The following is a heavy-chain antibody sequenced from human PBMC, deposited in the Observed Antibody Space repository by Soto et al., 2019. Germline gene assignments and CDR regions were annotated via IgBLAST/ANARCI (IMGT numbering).Heavy chain of an antibody. CDR3: ARRDSHGFFRYFDN. J-gene: IGHJ4*02. V-gene: IGHV1-69*06. Sequence: QVQLVQSGAEVKRPGSSVKVSCKASGGTFSSYPISWVRQAPGQGLEWMGGTNGNLGTGNYAQKVRGRLTITTDISTTTAYMGLSSLTSEDTAVYYCARRDSHGFFRYFDNWGQGTLVTVSS. D-gene: IGHD3-10*01. CDR2: TNGNLGTG. CDR1: GGTFSSYP.